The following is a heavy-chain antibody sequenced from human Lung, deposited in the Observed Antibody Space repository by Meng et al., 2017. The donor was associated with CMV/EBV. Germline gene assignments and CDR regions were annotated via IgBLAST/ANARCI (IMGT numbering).Heavy chain of an antibody. J-gene: IGHJ4*02. CDR2: ISGSGGST. V-gene: IGHV3-23*01. D-gene: IGHD7-27*01. Sequence: GGSLRLSFRASGYTFSSYSMSWVRQAPGKGLEWVSSISGSGGSTYSADSVKGRLTISRDNSASTLYLQMNSLTAEDTAIYYCVKGWQNLGDYWGQGTVVTVSS. CDR3: VKGWQNLGDY. CDR1: GYTFSSYS.